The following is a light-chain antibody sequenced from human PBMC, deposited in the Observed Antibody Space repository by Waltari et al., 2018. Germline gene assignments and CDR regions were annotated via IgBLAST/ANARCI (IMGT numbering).Light chain of an antibody. J-gene: IGKJ2*01. CDR3: QQYKIWPSYT. V-gene: IGKV3-15*01. CDR1: QSISSS. Sequence: EILMTQSPATLSVSPGERATLSCRASQSISSSLAWYQHKPVQAPRLLIYGASTRATGIPARFSGRGSETDFTLTITSLQSEDFAVYYCQQYKIWPSYTFGQGTKLDI. CDR2: GAS.